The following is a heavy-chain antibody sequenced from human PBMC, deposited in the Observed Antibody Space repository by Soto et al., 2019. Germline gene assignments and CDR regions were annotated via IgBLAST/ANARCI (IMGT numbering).Heavy chain of an antibody. CDR3: AKDIGVIVIAAPDNAHYFQYGADV. J-gene: IGHJ6*02. D-gene: IGHD3-16*02. V-gene: IGHV3-23*01. CDR2: IRGRSKAT. Sequence: GGSLRLSCVISGFTSSPPAINWVRQTPGKGLEWVSIIRGRSKATYFADSVRGRFTVSRDNSKNTVFLQMNNLRVEDSAVYYCAKDIGVIVIAAPDNAHYFQYGADVWGQGTPVTVSS. CDR1: GFTSSPPA.